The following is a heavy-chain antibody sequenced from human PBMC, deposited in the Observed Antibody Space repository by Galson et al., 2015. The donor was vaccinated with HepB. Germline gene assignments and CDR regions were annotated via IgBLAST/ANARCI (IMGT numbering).Heavy chain of an antibody. J-gene: IGHJ6*02. Sequence: QSGAEVKKPGASVKVSCKASGYPFTSSGISWVRQAPGQGLEWMGWISAYNGDTNYAQNLQGRVTMTTDTSTSTAYMELGSLRSDDTAVYYCARDSSGGIPAAGPRGNYYYGMDVWGQGTTVTVSS. D-gene: IGHD6-13*01. V-gene: IGHV1-18*01. CDR1: GYPFTSSG. CDR2: ISAYNGDT. CDR3: ARDSSGGIPAAGPRGNYYYGMDV.